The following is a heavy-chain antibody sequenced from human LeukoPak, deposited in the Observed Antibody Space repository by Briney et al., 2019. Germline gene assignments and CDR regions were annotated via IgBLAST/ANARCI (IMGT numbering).Heavy chain of an antibody. CDR1: GFTFSSYW. Sequence: PGGSLRLSCAPSGFTFSSYWMSWVRQAPGKGLEWVANIKQDGSEKYYVDSVKGRFTISRDNAKNSLYLQMNSLRAEDTAVYYCARDWGRGRGAFDIWGQGTMVTVSS. CDR3: ARDWGRGRGAFDI. V-gene: IGHV3-7*01. D-gene: IGHD3-16*01. CDR2: IKQDGSEK. J-gene: IGHJ3*02.